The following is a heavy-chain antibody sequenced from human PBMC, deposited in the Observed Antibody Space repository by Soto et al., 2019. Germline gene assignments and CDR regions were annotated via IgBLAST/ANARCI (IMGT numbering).Heavy chain of an antibody. J-gene: IGHJ4*02. CDR1: GDYVSSNTAT. V-gene: IGHV6-1*01. Sequence: SQTLSLTCAISGDYVSSNTATWNWIRQSPSRDLEWLGRIFYRSQRYSNYAVSVKSRITINPDTSKNQFSLQLNSVTPEYAAIYYCARGGQQVVPPWGQGTLVTVSS. CDR3: ARGGQQVVPP. D-gene: IGHD6-6*01. CDR2: IFYRSQRYS.